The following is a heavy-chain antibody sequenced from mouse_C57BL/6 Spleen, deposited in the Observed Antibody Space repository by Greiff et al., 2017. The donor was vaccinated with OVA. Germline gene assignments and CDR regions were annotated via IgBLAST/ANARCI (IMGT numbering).Heavy chain of an antibody. CDR3: TANYYYVV. V-gene: IGHV1-15*01. Sequence: VQLQQSGAELVRPGASVTLSCKASGYTFTDYEMHWVKQTPVHGLEWIGAIDPETGGTAYNQKFKGKAILTADKSSSTAYMALRSLTSEDSAVYYCTANYYYVVWGTGTTVTVSS. J-gene: IGHJ1*03. CDR1: GYTFTDYE. CDR2: IDPETGGT.